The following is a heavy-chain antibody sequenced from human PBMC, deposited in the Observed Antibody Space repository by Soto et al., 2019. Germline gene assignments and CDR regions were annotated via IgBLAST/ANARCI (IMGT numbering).Heavy chain of an antibody. Sequence: EVQLEESGGGLVQPGGSLRLSCAGSGFTFSGYAMSWVRQAPGKGLEWVSTISGGGGSSYFADSVKGRFIISRDNSKNTLNLQMKSLRPEDTAVYYCAKGGCSGGSCYPLDSWGQGTLVTVSS. CDR3: AKGGCSGGSCYPLDS. J-gene: IGHJ4*02. V-gene: IGHV3-23*04. CDR2: ISGGGGSS. CDR1: GFTFSGYA. D-gene: IGHD2-15*01.